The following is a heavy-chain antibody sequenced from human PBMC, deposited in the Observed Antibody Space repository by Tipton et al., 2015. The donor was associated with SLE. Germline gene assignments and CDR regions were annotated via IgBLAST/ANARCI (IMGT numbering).Heavy chain of an antibody. CDR2: INHGGST. CDR1: GGSFSGYY. Sequence: TLSLTCAVYGGSFSGYYWTWIRQPPGKGLEWIGEINHGGSTNYNPSLKSRVSISVDATKNQFSLRLSSVTAADTALYYCARGPQTPLDYWGQGTLVSVSS. V-gene: IGHV4-34*01. CDR3: ARGPQTPLDY. J-gene: IGHJ4*02.